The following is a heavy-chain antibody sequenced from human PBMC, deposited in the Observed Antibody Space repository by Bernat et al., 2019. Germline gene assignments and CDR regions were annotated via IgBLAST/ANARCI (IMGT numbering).Heavy chain of an antibody. CDR2: ISYDGSNK. Sequence: QVQLVESGGGVVQPGRSLRLSCAASGFTFSSYAMHWVRQTPGKGLGWVAVISYDGSNKYYADSEKGRFTISRDNSKNTLYLQMNSLRAEDTAVYYCARGKYCTNGVCYFADYWGQGTLVTVSS. J-gene: IGHJ4*02. D-gene: IGHD2-8*01. CDR1: GFTFSSYA. CDR3: ARGKYCTNGVCYFADY. V-gene: IGHV3-30-3*01.